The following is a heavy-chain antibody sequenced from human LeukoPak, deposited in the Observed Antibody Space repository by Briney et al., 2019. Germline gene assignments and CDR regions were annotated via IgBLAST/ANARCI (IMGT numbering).Heavy chain of an antibody. CDR3: VKTGGDYVWGSYFH. D-gene: IGHD3-16*01. CDR1: GFTFSSYA. Sequence: PAGGSLRLSCSASGFTFSSYAMHWVRQAPGKGLEYVSAISSNGGSTYYADSVKGRFTISRDNSKNTLFLQMRSLRAEGTALYYCVKTGGDYVWGSYFHWGQGTLVTVSS. CDR2: ISSNGGST. V-gene: IGHV3-64D*09. J-gene: IGHJ4*02.